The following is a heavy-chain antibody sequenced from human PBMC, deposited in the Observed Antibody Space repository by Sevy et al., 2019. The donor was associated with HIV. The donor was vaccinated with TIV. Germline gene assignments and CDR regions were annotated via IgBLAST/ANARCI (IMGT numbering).Heavy chain of an antibody. CDR2: ISDNGGST. CDR3: VRGGWGSGYYYNEIDY. J-gene: IGHJ4*02. V-gene: IGHV3-64D*06. Sequence: GGSLRLSCSASRFTFSSYALHWVRQAPGKGLEYVSTISDNGGSTYYADSVKGRFTISSDNSKNTLYLQMSSLRAEDTAVYYWVRGGWGSGYYYNEIDYWGQGTLVTVSS. D-gene: IGHD3-10*01. CDR1: RFTFSSYA.